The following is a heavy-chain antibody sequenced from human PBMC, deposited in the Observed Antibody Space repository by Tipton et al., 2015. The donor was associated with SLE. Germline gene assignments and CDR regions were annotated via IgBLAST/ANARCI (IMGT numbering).Heavy chain of an antibody. CDR1: GFTFSSYA. V-gene: IGHV3-30*04. J-gene: IGHJ3*02. Sequence: SLRLSCAASGFTFSSYAMHWVRQAPGKGLEWVAVISYDGSNKYYADSVKGRFTISRDNSKNTLYLQMNSLRAEDTAVYYCAKDLTMIVVDAFDIWGQGTMVTVSP. CDR2: ISYDGSNK. D-gene: IGHD3-22*01. CDR3: AKDLTMIVVDAFDI.